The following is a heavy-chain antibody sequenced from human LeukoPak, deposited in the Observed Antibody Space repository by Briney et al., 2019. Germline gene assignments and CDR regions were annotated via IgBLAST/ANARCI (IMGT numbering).Heavy chain of an antibody. CDR1: GFTFSTYA. CDR3: AIDRGAR. Sequence: GGSLRLSCAASGFTFSTYAMSWVRQAPGKGLEWVSVVSGSGGSTYYADSVEGRFTISRDNSKNTLYLQMNSLRAEDTAVYYCAIDRGARWGQGTLVTVSS. J-gene: IGHJ4*02. CDR2: VSGSGGST. V-gene: IGHV3-23*01.